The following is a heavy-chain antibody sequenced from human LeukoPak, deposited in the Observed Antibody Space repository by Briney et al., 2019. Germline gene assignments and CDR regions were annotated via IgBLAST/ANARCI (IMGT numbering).Heavy chain of an antibody. D-gene: IGHD2-2*01. CDR3: AKGTNCSSTSCYLLYYYYGMDV. V-gene: IGHV3-23*01. Sequence: GGSLRLSCAASGFTFSGYAMSWVRQAPGKGLEWVSAISGSGGSTYYADSVKGRFTISRDNSKNTLYLQMNSLRAEDTAVYYCAKGTNCSSTSCYLLYYYYGMDVWGQGTTVTVSS. CDR1: GFTFSGYA. CDR2: ISGSGGST. J-gene: IGHJ6*02.